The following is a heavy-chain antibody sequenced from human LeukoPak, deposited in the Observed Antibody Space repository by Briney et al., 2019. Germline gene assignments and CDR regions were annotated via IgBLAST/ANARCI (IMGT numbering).Heavy chain of an antibody. CDR1: GFTFSSYS. CDR3: ASGGYSSSPFDY. J-gene: IGHJ4*02. Sequence: GGSLRLSCAASGFTFSSYSMNWVRQAPGKGLEWVSSISSSSSYIYYADSVKGRFTISRDNAKNSLYLQMNSLRAEDTAVYYCASGGYSSSPFDYWGQGTLVTVSS. CDR2: ISSSSSYI. V-gene: IGHV3-21*01. D-gene: IGHD6-6*01.